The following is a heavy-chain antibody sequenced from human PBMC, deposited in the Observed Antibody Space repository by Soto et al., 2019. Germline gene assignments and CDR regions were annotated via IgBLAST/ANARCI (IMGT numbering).Heavy chain of an antibody. Sequence: DVQLLESGGGLVQPGGSLTLSCAASRFTFSDFAMNWVRQAPGKGLEWVSSIGGGGTDTYYADSVKGPFTISRDNSKNTMYLPMDSLRDEDSAVYYCAKDAVSYNGKWDWFDSWGQGTLVIVSS. CDR3: AKDAVSYNGKWDWFDS. CDR1: RFTFSDFA. J-gene: IGHJ5*01. V-gene: IGHV3-23*01. D-gene: IGHD1-20*01. CDR2: IGGGGTDT.